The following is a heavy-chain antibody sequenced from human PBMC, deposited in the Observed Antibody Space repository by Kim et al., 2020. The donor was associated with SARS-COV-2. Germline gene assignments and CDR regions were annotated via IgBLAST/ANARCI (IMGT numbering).Heavy chain of an antibody. V-gene: IGHV1-3*01. D-gene: IGHD3-3*01. CDR2: INAGSGNT. CDR1: GYTFSNYA. J-gene: IGHJ4*02. Sequence: ASVKVSCKASGYTFSNYAMHWVRQAPGQRLEWMGWINAGSGNTEYSQKVQGRLTITRDTSASTAYMELSSLRSEDKAVYYWARGGDGLRFLEWLSSYFDYWGQGTLVTVYS. CDR3: ARGGDGLRFLEWLSSYFDY.